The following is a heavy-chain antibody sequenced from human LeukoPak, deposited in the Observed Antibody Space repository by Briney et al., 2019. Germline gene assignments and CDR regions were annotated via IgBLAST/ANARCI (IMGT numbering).Heavy chain of an antibody. CDR3: ARDRDNGMDV. J-gene: IGHJ6*04. V-gene: IGHV3-21*01. D-gene: IGHD2-15*01. Sequence: GGSLRLSCAASGFTFSSYSMNWFRQAPGKGLEWVSSMSNSGSYIYYAESVQGRFTISRDNAKNSLFLQMNSLRDEDTAVYYSARDRDNGMDVWGKGTTVTVSS. CDR1: GFTFSSYS. CDR2: MSNSGSYI.